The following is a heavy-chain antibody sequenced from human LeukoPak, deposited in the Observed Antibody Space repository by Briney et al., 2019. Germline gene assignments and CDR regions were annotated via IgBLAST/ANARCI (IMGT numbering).Heavy chain of an antibody. D-gene: IGHD6-19*01. J-gene: IGHJ1*01. CDR1: GYSFTSYW. V-gene: IGHV5-51*01. Sequence: GESLKISCKGSGYSFTSYWIGWVRQMPGKGLEWMGIFYPGDSDTRYSPSFQGQVTISGDKSISTAYLQWSSLKASDTAMYYCARRDYTSGRTYFHHWGQGTLVTVSS. CDR3: ARRDYTSGRTYFHH. CDR2: FYPGDSDT.